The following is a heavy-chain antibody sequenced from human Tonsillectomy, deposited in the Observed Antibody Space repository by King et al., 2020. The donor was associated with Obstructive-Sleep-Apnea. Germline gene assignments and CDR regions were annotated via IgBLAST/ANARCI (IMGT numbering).Heavy chain of an antibody. CDR3: ARDGREWELVLPIDY. V-gene: IGHV3-21*01. CDR1: GFTFSRYT. J-gene: IGHJ4*02. D-gene: IGHD1-26*01. CDR2: ISSSSNYV. Sequence: QLVQSGGGLVKPGGSLRLSCAASGFTFSRYTMNWVRQAPGKGLEWVSSISSSSNYVYYADSVKGRFIISRDNAKNSLYLQMNSLRAEDTALYYCARDGREWELVLPIDYWGQGTLVTVSS.